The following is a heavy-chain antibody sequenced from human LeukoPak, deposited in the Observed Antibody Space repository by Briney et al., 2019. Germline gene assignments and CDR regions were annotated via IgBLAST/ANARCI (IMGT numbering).Heavy chain of an antibody. CDR3: ARRYCSDGRCYFDY. CDR1: GYSFTSYW. Sequence: GESLKISCKGSGYSFTSYWIGWRRQMPGKGLEWMGIIYPGDSDARYSPSFQGQVTISADKSISTAYLQWSSLKASDTAIYYCARRYCSDGRCYFDYWGQGTLVTVSS. V-gene: IGHV5-51*01. J-gene: IGHJ4*02. CDR2: IYPGDSDA. D-gene: IGHD2-15*01.